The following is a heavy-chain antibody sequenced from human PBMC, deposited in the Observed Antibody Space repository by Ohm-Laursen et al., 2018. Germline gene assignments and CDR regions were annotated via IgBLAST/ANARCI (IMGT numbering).Heavy chain of an antibody. CDR2: MSSSGSAI. J-gene: IGHJ4*02. V-gene: IGHV3-48*03. CDR1: GFSVSSYE. Sequence: SLRLSCAASGFSVSSYEMNWVRQAPGKGLEWVSYMSSSGSAINYADSVKGRFTISRDNAKNSLYLQMNSLRAEDTAVYYCARDSSGSGGDSDYWGQGTLVTVSS. CDR3: ARDSSGSGGDSDY. D-gene: IGHD3-10*01.